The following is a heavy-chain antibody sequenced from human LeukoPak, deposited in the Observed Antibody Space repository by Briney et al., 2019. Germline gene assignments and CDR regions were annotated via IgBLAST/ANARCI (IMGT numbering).Heavy chain of an antibody. V-gene: IGHV3-30*02. CDR3: AKDRQSWTSYGNGGDY. Sequence: GGSLRLSCAASGFTFRNYGMHWVRQAPGKGLEWVAFIRYDGSNKYYADSVKGRFTISRDSSKNTVYPQMNSLRAEDTAVYYCAKDRQSWTSYGNGGDYWGQGTLVTVSS. CDR2: IRYDGSNK. J-gene: IGHJ4*02. D-gene: IGHD2-2*01. CDR1: GFTFRNYG.